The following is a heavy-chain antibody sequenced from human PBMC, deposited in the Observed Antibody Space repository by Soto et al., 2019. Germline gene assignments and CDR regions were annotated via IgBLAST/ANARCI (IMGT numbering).Heavy chain of an antibody. J-gene: IGHJ6*02. Sequence: GGSLRLSCAASGFTFSSYSMNWVRQAPGKGLEWVSSISSSSSYIYYADSVKGRFTISRDNAKNSLYLQMNSLRAEDTAVYYCARDQSGYGDYTEAYYYGMDVWGQGTTVTVSS. D-gene: IGHD4-17*01. CDR2: ISSSSSYI. CDR1: GFTFSSYS. CDR3: ARDQSGYGDYTEAYYYGMDV. V-gene: IGHV3-21*01.